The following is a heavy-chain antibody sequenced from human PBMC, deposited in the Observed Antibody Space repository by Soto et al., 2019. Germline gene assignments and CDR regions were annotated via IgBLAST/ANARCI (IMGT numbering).Heavy chain of an antibody. CDR2: ISGSGGST. CDR1: GFTFSSYA. J-gene: IGHJ4*02. Sequence: PVGSLRLSCAASGFTFSSYAMSWVRQAPGKGLEWVSAISGSGGSTYYADSVKGRFTISRDNSKNTLYLQMNSLRAEDTAVYYCAKDPSVYWGARAASDYFDYWDQGTLVTVSS. D-gene: IGHD2-8*02. CDR3: AKDPSVYWGARAASDYFDY. V-gene: IGHV3-23*01.